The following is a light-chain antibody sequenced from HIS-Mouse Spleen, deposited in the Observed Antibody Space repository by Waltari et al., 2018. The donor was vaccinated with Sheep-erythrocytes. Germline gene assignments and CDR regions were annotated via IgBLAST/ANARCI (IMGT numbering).Light chain of an antibody. V-gene: IGLV2-23*01. CDR3: CSYAGSSTPWV. CDR1: SSYVGMYKL. CDR2: EGS. Sequence: QSALTQPASVSGSPGQSITIPCPGTSSYVGMYKLVPWYQQHPGKAPKLMIYEGSKRPSGVSNRFSGSKSGNTASLTISGLQAEDEADYYCCSYAGSSTPWVFGGGTKLTVL. J-gene: IGLJ3*02.